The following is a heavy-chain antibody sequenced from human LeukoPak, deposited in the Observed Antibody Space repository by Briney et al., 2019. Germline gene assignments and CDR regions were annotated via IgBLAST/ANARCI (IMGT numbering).Heavy chain of an antibody. CDR3: ARGVAASSSSWYPTPTFDY. D-gene: IGHD6-13*01. CDR1: EFTFSNYA. Sequence: GGSLRLSCAASEFTFSNYAMNWVRQAPGKGLEWVSIIGIYGVTTFHADSVKGRFTISRDNSKNTLYLQMNSLRAEDTAVYYCARGVAASSSSWYPTPTFDYWGQGTLVTVSS. J-gene: IGHJ4*02. V-gene: IGHV3-23*01. CDR2: IGIYGVTT.